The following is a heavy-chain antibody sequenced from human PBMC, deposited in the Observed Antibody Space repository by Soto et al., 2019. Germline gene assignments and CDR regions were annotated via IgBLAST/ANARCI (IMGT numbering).Heavy chain of an antibody. V-gene: IGHV3-72*01. J-gene: IGHJ4*02. CDR2: IRNKANSYTT. Sequence: EVQLVESGGGLVQPGGSLRLSCAASGFTFSDHYMDWVRQAPGKGLEWVGRIRNKANSYTTVYAASVKGRFTISRDDSKNSLYLQMNSLKTEDTAVYYCAKSPPLGIGWGQGTLVTVSS. CDR1: GFTFSDHY. D-gene: IGHD7-27*01. CDR3: AKSPPLGIG.